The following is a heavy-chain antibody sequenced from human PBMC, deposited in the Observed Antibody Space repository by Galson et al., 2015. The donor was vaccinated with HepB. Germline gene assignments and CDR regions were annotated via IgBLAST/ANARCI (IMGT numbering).Heavy chain of an antibody. D-gene: IGHD3-16*02. CDR3: ASPLAELRLGELSPFPPL. J-gene: IGHJ4*02. CDR1: GFTFSSYW. CDR2: IKQDGSDK. Sequence: SLRLSCAASGFTFSSYWMSWVRQAPGKGLEWVANIKQDGSDKYYVDSVKGRFTISRDNAKNSLYLQMNSLRAEDTAVYYCASPLAELRLGELSPFPPLWGQGTLVTVSS. V-gene: IGHV3-7*03.